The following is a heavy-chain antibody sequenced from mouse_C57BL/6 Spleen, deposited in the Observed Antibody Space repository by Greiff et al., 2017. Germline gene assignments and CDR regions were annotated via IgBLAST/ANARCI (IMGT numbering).Heavy chain of an antibody. Sequence: QVQLQQPGPELVKPGASVKLSCKASGYTFTSYWMHWVKQRPGQGLEWLGNINPSNGGTNANEKFKSKATLSVDKSSSTAYMQLSILTSEDSAVYYCARGLLVLRLALGDYWGHGTTLTVSS. CDR2: INPSNGGT. CDR1: GYTFTSYW. CDR3: ARGLLVLRLALGDY. V-gene: IGHV1-53*01. D-gene: IGHD1-1*01. J-gene: IGHJ2*01.